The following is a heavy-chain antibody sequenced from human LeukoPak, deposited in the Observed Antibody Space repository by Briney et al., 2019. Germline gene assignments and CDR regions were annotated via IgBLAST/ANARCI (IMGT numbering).Heavy chain of an antibody. CDR3: ARVRSQFEYSSSWYDY. CDR2: INAGNGNT. J-gene: IGHJ4*02. D-gene: IGHD6-13*01. CDR1: GYTCTSYA. V-gene: IGHV1-3*01. Sequence: ASVKVSCKASGYTCTSYALHWVRQAPGQRLEWMGWINAGNGNTKYSQKFQGRVTITRDTSASTAYMELSSLRSEDTAVYYCARVRSQFEYSSSWYDYWGQGTLVTVSS.